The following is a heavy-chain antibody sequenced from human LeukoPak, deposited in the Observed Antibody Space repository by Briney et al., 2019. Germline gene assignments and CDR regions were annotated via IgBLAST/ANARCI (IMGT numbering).Heavy chain of an antibody. V-gene: IGHV3-11*01. CDR2: ISSSGSTI. CDR1: GFTFSDYY. D-gene: IGHD6-19*01. Sequence: GGSLRLSCAASGFTFSDYYMSWIRQAPGKGLEWVSYISSSGSTIYYADSVKGRFTISRDNAKNSLYLQMNSLRAEDTAVYYCAKEDSSGWYRWYFDYWGQGTLVTVSS. J-gene: IGHJ4*02. CDR3: AKEDSSGWYRWYFDY.